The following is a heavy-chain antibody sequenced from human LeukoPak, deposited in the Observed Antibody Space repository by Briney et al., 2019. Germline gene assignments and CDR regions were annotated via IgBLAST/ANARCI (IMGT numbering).Heavy chain of an antibody. D-gene: IGHD1-14*01. CDR1: GGTFSSYA. J-gene: IGHJ4*02. CDR3: AGQASMTTHFDY. V-gene: IGHV1-69*13. CDR2: IIPIFGTA. Sequence: GASVKVSCKASGGTFSSYAISWVRQAPGQGLEWMGGIIPIFGTANYAQKFQGRGTITADESTSTAYMELSSLRSEDTAVYYCAGQASMTTHFDYWGQGTLVTVSS.